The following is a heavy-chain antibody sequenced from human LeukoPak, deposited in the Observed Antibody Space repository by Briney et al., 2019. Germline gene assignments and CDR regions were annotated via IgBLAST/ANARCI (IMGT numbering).Heavy chain of an antibody. CDR2: ISDSGGST. CDR1: GITLSNYG. CDR3: AKRGAVIRVILVGFHKEAYYFDS. D-gene: IGHD3-22*01. V-gene: IGHV3-23*01. J-gene: IGHJ4*02. Sequence: GGSLRLSCAVSGITLSNYGMSWVRQAPGKGLEWVAGISDSGGSTNYADSVKGRFTISRDSPKNTLYLQMNSLRAEDTAVYFCAKRGAVIRVILVGFHKEAYYFDSWGQGALVTVSS.